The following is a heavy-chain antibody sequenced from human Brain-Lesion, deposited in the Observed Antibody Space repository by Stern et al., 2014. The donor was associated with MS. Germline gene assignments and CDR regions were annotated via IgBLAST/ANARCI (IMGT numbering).Heavy chain of an antibody. J-gene: IGHJ6*02. CDR1: GYIFTGYY. Sequence: VQLVESGAEVKKPGASVKVSCQTSGYIFTGYYIHWVRQAPGQGLEWVAWLHPNNGGPKYAQKFQGMVTMCRDTSISTAYVEVSSLTSDATAVYYCARNQRGITIFGVVTDYYYLGMDVWGQGTTVTVSS. CDR2: LHPNNGGP. D-gene: IGHD3-3*01. V-gene: IGHV1-2*02. CDR3: ARNQRGITIFGVVTDYYYLGMDV.